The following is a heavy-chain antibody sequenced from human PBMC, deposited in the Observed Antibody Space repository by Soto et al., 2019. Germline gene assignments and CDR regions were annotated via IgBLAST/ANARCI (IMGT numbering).Heavy chain of an antibody. D-gene: IGHD6-6*01. V-gene: IGHV3-33*01. Sequence: GGSLRLSCAASGFTFSSYGMHWVRQAPGKGLEWVAVIWYDGSNKYYADSVKGRFTISRDNSKNTLYLQMNSLRAEDTAVYYCARDRRVAARPVGWFDPWGQGTLVTVS. J-gene: IGHJ5*02. CDR3: ARDRRVAARPVGWFDP. CDR1: GFTFSSYG. CDR2: IWYDGSNK.